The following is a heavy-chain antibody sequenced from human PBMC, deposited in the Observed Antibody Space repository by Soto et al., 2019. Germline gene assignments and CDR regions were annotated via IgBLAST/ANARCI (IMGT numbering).Heavy chain of an antibody. V-gene: IGHV3-74*01. CDR1: GFTFSNYW. CDR3: VRDGPLSTVTTNYYMDV. J-gene: IGHJ6*03. CDR2: INSDGSRT. D-gene: IGHD4-17*01. Sequence: PGGSLRLSCAASGFTFSNYWIHGVRQAPGKGLVWVSRINSDGSRTTYTDSVRGRFTISRDNAKNKVYLQMNSLRAEDTAVYYCVRDGPLSTVTTNYYMDVWGKGTTVTVSS.